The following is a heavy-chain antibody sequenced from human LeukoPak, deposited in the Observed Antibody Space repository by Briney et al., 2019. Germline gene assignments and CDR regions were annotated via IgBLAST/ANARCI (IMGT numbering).Heavy chain of an antibody. CDR1: GFTFSSYE. V-gene: IGHV3-48*03. CDR3: AREASIYDFWSGYPRAVED. Sequence: GGSLRLSCAASGFTFSSYEMNWVRQAPGKRLEWVSYISSSGSTIYYADSVKGRFTISRDNAKNSLYLQMNSLRAEDTAVYYCAREASIYDFWSGYPRAVEDWGQGTLVTVSS. J-gene: IGHJ4*02. CDR2: ISSSGSTI. D-gene: IGHD3-3*01.